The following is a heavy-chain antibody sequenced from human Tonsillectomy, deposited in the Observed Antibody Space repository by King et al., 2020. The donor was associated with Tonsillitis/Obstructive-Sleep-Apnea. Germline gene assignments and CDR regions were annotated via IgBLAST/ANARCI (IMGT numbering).Heavy chain of an antibody. Sequence: VQLVESGGGLVKPGGSLRLSCAASGFAFHYYTLEWVRQAPGKGLEWVSSIVGTGNHIYSADSVKGRFTVSRDNTKNALYLQMTSLRAEDTALYYCARALSTAYLDSWGQGTLVTVSS. CDR1: GFAFHYYT. CDR2: IVGTGNHI. V-gene: IGHV3-21*01. J-gene: IGHJ4*02. CDR3: ARALSTAYLDS.